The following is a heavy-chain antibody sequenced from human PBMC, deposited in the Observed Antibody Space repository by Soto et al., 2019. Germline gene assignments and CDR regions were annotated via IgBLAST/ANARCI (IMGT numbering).Heavy chain of an antibody. J-gene: IGHJ4*02. CDR1: GGTFSRYA. CDR2: VIPIFGTS. CDR3: ASSPRSYGAYERGTDY. D-gene: IGHD4-17*01. V-gene: IGHV1-69*13. Sequence: ASVKVSCKASGGTFSRYAISWVRQAPGQGLEWMGGVIPIFGTSNYAQKFQRRVTITADESTSTAYIELSSQRSEDTAVYYCASSPRSYGAYERGTDYWGQGTLVTVSS.